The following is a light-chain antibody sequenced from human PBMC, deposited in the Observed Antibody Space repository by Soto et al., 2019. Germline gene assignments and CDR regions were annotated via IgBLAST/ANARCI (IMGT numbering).Light chain of an antibody. CDR3: QQRSNWPPWT. CDR2: DAS. V-gene: IGKV3-11*01. CDR1: QSVSSY. Sequence: EIVLTQSPATLSLSPGERAALSCGASQSVSSYLAWYQQKPGQAPRLLIYDASNRATGIPARFSGSGSGTDFTLTISSLESEDFAVYYCQQRSNWPPWTFGQGTKVDIK. J-gene: IGKJ1*01.